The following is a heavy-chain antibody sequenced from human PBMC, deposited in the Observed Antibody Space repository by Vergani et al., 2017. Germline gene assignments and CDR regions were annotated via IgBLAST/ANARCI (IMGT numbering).Heavy chain of an antibody. J-gene: IGHJ4*02. CDR1: GGSISSSNR. D-gene: IGHD4-17*01. CDR3: ARVMGYGAYFDY. V-gene: IGHV4-4*01. CDR2: TYHSGST. Sequence: QVQLQESRPGLVKPPGTLSLTCAVPGGSISSSNRSSWVRQPPGKGLEWIGETYHSGSTNYNPSLKSRVTISVDRSKNQFSLKLSSVTAADTAVYSCARVMGYGAYFDYWGQGSLVTVYS.